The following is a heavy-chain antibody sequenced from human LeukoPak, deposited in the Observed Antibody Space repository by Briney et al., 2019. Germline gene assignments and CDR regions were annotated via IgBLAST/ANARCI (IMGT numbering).Heavy chain of an antibody. CDR3: ARMTCGGSCYSVYYYYGMDV. J-gene: IGHJ6*02. D-gene: IGHD2-15*01. Sequence: ASVKVSCKASGGTFSSYAISWVRQAPGQGLEWMGRIIPILGIANYAQKFQGRVTITADKSTSTAYMELSSLRSEDTAVYYCARMTCGGSCYSVYYYYGMDVWGQGTTVTVSS. CDR1: GGTFSSYA. CDR2: IIPILGIA. V-gene: IGHV1-69*04.